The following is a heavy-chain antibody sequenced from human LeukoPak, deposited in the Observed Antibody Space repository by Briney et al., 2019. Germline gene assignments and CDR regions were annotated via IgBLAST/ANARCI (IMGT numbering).Heavy chain of an antibody. CDR3: AKGSHTYYDFWRGYGPDY. CDR1: GFTFSSYG. D-gene: IGHD3-3*01. Sequence: GGSLRLSCAASGFTFSSYGMHWVRQAPGKGLEWVAVISYDGSNKYYADSVKGRFTISRDNSKNTLYLQMNSLRAEDTAVYYCAKGSHTYYDFWRGYGPDYWGQGTLVTVSS. CDR2: ISYDGSNK. J-gene: IGHJ4*02. V-gene: IGHV3-30*18.